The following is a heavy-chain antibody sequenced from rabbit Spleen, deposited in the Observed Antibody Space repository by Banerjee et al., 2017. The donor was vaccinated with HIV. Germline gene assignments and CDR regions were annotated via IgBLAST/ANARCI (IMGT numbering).Heavy chain of an antibody. J-gene: IGHJ4*01. CDR1: GFDFNNYY. CDR2: IDPVFGIT. CDR3: VREVAVKFNL. Sequence: QLKESGGGLVQPGGSLKLSCKASGFDFNNYYMSWVRQAPGKGLEWIGYIDPVFGITNYANSVKGRFTISRDNTQNTLYLQLNSLTAADTATYFCVREVAVKFNLWGPGTLVTV. D-gene: IGHD4-1*01. V-gene: IGHV1S7*01.